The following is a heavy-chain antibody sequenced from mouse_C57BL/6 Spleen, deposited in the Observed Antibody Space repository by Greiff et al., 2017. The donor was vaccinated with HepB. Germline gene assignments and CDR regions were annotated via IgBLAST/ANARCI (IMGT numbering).Heavy chain of an antibody. CDR1: GFTFSSYG. J-gene: IGHJ2*01. Sequence: EVQGVESGGGLVQPGGSLKLSCAASGFTFSSYGMSWVRQTPDKRLELVATINSNGGSTYYPDSVKGRFTISRDNAKNTLDLQMSSLKSEDTAMYYCSRMARTINWGQGTTLTVSS. CDR2: INSNGGST. V-gene: IGHV5-6-3*01. CDR3: SRMARTIN.